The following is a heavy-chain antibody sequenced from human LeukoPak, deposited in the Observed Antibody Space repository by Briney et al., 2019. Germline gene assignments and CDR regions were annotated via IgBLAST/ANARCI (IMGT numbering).Heavy chain of an antibody. V-gene: IGHV4-61*02. J-gene: IGHJ4*02. CDR3: ARDAAYYYDSSGLFDY. CDR2: IYTSRST. D-gene: IGHD3-22*01. CDR1: GGSISSGSYY. Sequence: SQTLSLTCPVSGGSISSGSYYWSWIRQPAGKGREWIGRIYTSRSTNYNPSLKSRVTISVDTSKNQFSLKLSSVTAADTAVYYCARDAAYYYDSSGLFDYWGQGTLVTVSS.